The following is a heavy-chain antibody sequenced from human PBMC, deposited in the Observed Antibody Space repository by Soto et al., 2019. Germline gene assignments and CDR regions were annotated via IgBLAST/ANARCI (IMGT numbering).Heavy chain of an antibody. D-gene: IGHD3-3*01. CDR1: GFTFSSYS. Sequence: GGSLRLSCAASGFTFSSYSMNWVRQAPGKGLEWVSSISSSSSYIYYADSVKGRFTISRDNAKNSLYLQMNSLRAEDTAVYYCARDGDGYNWFDPWGQGTLVTVSS. CDR3: ARDGDGYNWFDP. V-gene: IGHV3-21*01. J-gene: IGHJ5*02. CDR2: ISSSSSYI.